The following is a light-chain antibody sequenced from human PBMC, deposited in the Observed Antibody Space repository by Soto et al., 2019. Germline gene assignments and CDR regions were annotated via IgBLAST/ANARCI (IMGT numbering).Light chain of an antibody. Sequence: DIQSTQSPSFLSASVGDRVTITCRASQGISISLGWYQQRPGKAPDLLINAASSLESGVPSRCSGSGSGTEFTLTITGLQTEDFLNDYWQPPNGPTLTFGGGTKVEIK. CDR3: QPPNGPTLT. V-gene: IGKV1-9*01. J-gene: IGKJ4*02. CDR2: AAS. CDR1: QGISIS.